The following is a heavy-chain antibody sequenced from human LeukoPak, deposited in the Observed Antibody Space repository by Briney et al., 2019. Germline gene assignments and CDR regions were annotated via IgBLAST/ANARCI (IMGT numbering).Heavy chain of an antibody. Sequence: TGGSLRLSCEVSGFTVSGNYMNWVRQAPGKGLGWVSVIYSGGSTYYASSVKGRFTVSRDGPKNTLYLQMNSLRVEDTAVYYCARDDGSGGPFDYWGQGTLVTVSS. V-gene: IGHV3-66*01. CDR1: GFTVSGNY. J-gene: IGHJ4*02. D-gene: IGHD3-10*01. CDR3: ARDDGSGGPFDY. CDR2: IYSGGST.